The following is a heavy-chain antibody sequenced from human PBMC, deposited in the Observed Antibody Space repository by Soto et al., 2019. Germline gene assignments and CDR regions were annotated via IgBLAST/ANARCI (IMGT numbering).Heavy chain of an antibody. V-gene: IGHV3-23*01. CDR1: GFSFSIYA. CDR2: IGGSGGAT. J-gene: IGHJ4*02. Sequence: EVQLLESGGGLVQPGGSLRLSCAASGFSFSIYAMNWVRQAPGKGLEWVSGIGGSGGATYFADSVKGRFTISRDNSKNTVYMQMTSLTAEAAAVYYCAKGGTYHIGNFDSWGQGNLVSVSS. D-gene: IGHD1-1*01. CDR3: AKGGTYHIGNFDS.